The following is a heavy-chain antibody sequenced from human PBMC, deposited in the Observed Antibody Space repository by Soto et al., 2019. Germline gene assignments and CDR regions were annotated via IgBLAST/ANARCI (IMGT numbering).Heavy chain of an antibody. CDR3: AVNYYDSSGYYYFDY. Sequence: ASVKVSCKASGYTFTRYVISWVRQAPGQGLEWMGWISAYNGNTNYAQKLQGRVTMTTDTPTSTAYMELRSLRSDDTAVYYCAVNYYDSSGYYYFDYWGQGTLVTVSS. CDR1: GYTFTRYV. CDR2: ISAYNGNT. J-gene: IGHJ4*02. V-gene: IGHV1-18*01. D-gene: IGHD3-22*01.